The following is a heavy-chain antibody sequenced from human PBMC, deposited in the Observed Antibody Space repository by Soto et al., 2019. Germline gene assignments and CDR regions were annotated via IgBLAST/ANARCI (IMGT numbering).Heavy chain of an antibody. J-gene: IGHJ4*02. D-gene: IGHD6-19*01. CDR2: IDPGDSYT. CDR1: GYNFTSYW. V-gene: IGHV5-10-1*01. CDR3: ARPVADSFDY. Sequence: GESLKISCKGSGYNFTSYWISWVRQMPGKGLEWMGRIDPGDSYTNYSPSFQGHVTISADKSISTAYLQWSSLKASDTAMYYCARPVADSFDYWGQGTLVTVSS.